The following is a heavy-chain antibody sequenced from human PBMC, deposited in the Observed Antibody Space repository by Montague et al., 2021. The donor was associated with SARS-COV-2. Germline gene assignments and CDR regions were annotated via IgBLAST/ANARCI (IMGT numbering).Heavy chain of an antibody. CDR3: ARGSGYSGYALAY. Sequence: SETLSLTRTVSGGSVGSSHYYWAWIRQPPGKGLEWIGTIYYSGSTYYNPSPRSRVTIDVDASTNQFSLNLSSVTTADTAVYYCARGSGYSGYALAYWGQGTLVTVSS. D-gene: IGHD5-12*01. CDR2: IYYSGST. J-gene: IGHJ4*02. CDR1: GGSVGSSHYY. V-gene: IGHV4-39*07.